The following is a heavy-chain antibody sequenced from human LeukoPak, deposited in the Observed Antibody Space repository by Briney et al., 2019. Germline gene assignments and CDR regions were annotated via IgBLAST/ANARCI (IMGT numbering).Heavy chain of an antibody. CDR3: AREVTPYY. J-gene: IGHJ4*02. CDR2: IKQDGSEK. V-gene: IGHV3-7*01. Sequence: PGGSLRLSCAASGFTFSSYNMNWVRQAPGKGLEWVANIKQDGSEKYYVDSVKGRFTISRDNAKNSLYLQMNSLRAEDTAVYYCAREVTPYYWGQGTLVTVSS. CDR1: GFTFSSYN. D-gene: IGHD2-15*01.